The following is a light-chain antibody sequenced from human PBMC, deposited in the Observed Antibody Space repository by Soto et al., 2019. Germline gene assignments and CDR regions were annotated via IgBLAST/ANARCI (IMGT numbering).Light chain of an antibody. V-gene: IGKV4-1*01. CDR1: QSVLYSSNNKNY. J-gene: IGKJ1*01. Sequence: DIVMTQSPDSLAVSLGERATINCKSSQSVLYSSNNKNYLAWYQQKPGQPPKLLIYWASTQESGVPDRFSGSGSETDFTLTVSSLQAEDVAVYYCQQYYSIPRTFGQGTKVEVK. CDR2: WAS. CDR3: QQYYSIPRT.